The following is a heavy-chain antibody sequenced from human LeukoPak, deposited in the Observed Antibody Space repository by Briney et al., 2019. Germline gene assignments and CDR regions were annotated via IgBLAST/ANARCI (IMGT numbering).Heavy chain of an antibody. CDR2: IYSGGST. J-gene: IGHJ3*01. CDR1: GFTFSTYS. CDR3: ARSYRS. V-gene: IGHV3-66*01. D-gene: IGHD3-16*02. Sequence: PGGSLRLSCAASGFTFSTYSMNWVRQAPGKGLEWVSVIYSGGSTYYADSVKGRFTISRDNSKNTLYLQMNSLRAEDTAVYHCARSYRSWGQGTMVTVSS.